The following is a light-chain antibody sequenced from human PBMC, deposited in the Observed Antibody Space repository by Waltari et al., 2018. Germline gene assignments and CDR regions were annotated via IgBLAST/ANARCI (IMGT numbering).Light chain of an antibody. Sequence: EIVLTQSPGPLSSSPGGRATLSCSASQSVSSNYLVWYQQKPGQAPRLLIYGASSRAAGIPDRFSGSGSGTDFILTISRLEAEDFAVYYCQQYGSSPGITFGQGTRLEIK. CDR2: GAS. CDR1: QSVSSNY. CDR3: QQYGSSPGIT. V-gene: IGKV3-20*01. J-gene: IGKJ5*01.